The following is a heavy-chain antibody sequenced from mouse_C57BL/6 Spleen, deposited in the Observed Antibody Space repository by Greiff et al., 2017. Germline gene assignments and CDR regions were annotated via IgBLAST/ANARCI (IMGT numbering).Heavy chain of an antibody. CDR3: ARECIYYGDSDAY. D-gene: IGHD2-13*01. J-gene: IGHJ3*01. Sequence: QVQLQQPGAELVRPGSSVKLSCKASGYTFTSYWMDWVKQRPGQGLEWIGNIYPSDSETHYNQKFKDKATLTVDKSSSTAYMQLSSLTSEDSAVYYGARECIYYGDSDAYWGQGALVTVSA. CDR2: IYPSDSET. CDR1: GYTFTSYW. V-gene: IGHV1-61*01.